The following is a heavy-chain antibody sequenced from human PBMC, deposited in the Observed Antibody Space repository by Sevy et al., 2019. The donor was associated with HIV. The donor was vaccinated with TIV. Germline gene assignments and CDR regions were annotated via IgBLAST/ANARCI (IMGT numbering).Heavy chain of an antibody. D-gene: IGHD3-16*01. CDR3: ARDKMGGSFDI. V-gene: IGHV3-23*01. J-gene: IGHJ3*02. Sequence: GSLRLSCAASGFNFNNYVMTWVRQAPGKGLEWVSTISASGSVTYYSDSVRGRFTISRDNSRNTVSLQMNSLRVEDTAVYYCARDKMGGSFDIWGQGTMVTVSS. CDR2: ISASGSVT. CDR1: GFNFNNYV.